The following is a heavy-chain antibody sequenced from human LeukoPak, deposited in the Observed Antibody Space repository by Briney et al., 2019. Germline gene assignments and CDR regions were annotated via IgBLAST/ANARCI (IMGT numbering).Heavy chain of an antibody. CDR1: GFTVSSNY. J-gene: IGHJ4*02. D-gene: IGHD3-22*01. CDR2: IYSGGST. V-gene: IGHV3-53*01. CDR3: ARLDNYYDSSGEDY. Sequence: GGSLRLSCAASGFTVSSNYMSWVRQTPGKGLEWVSVIYSGGSTYYADSVKGRFTISRNNSKNTPYLQMNSLRAEDTAEYYCARLDNYYDSSGEDYWGQGTLVTVSS.